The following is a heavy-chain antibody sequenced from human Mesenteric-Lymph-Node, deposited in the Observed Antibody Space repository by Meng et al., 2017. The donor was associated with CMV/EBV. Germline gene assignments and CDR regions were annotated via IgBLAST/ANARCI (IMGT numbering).Heavy chain of an antibody. D-gene: IGHD5-12*01. CDR1: GFTFSSYS. CDR3: VRDYSGYDCLYF. CDR2: ISSSSNYI. V-gene: IGHV3-21*01. Sequence: GGSLRLSCAASGFTFSSYSMNWVRQAPGKGLEWVSSISSSSNYIYYADSVKGRFTISRDNAKNSLYLQMNSLRVEDTAVYYCVRDYSGYDCLYFWGQGALVTVSS. J-gene: IGHJ4*02.